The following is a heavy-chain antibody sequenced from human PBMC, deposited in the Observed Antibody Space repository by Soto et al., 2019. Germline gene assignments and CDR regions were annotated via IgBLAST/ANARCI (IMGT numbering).Heavy chain of an antibody. Sequence: SVKVCCKASGYRISTHAMHWVRQAPGQGLEWVGWINSVNDHTIYSEKFQGRVTITSDTSATTAYMELSSLTSEDTAVYYCARNILGGTTDYWGQGTLVTVSS. CDR1: GYRISTHA. CDR2: INSVNDHT. CDR3: ARNILGGTTDY. V-gene: IGHV1-3*01. D-gene: IGHD1-7*01. J-gene: IGHJ4*02.